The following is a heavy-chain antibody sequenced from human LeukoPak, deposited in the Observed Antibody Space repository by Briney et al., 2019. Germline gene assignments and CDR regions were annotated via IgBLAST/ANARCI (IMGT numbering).Heavy chain of an antibody. D-gene: IGHD3-10*01. J-gene: IGHJ4*02. CDR2: IYYSGST. Sequence: SETLSLTCTVPGGSISSYYWSWIRQPPGKGLEWIGYIYYSGSTNYNPSLKSRVTISVDTSKNQFSLKLSSVTAADTAVYYCARASNYYGSGSYYPEYYFDYWGQGTLVTVSS. V-gene: IGHV4-59*01. CDR3: ARASNYYGSGSYYPEYYFDY. CDR1: GGSISSYY.